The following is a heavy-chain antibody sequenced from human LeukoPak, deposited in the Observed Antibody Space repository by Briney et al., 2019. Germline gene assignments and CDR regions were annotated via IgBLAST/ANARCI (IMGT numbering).Heavy chain of an antibody. V-gene: IGHV1-69*05. Sequence: SVKVSCKASGGTFSSYTFTWVRQAPGQGLEWMGRIIPIFGTANYAQKFQGRVTITTDESTSTAYMELSSLRSEDTAVYYCASVGYCSGGSCYSVLGVFDYWGQGTLVTVSS. CDR2: IIPIFGTA. CDR3: ASVGYCSGGSCYSVLGVFDY. J-gene: IGHJ4*02. CDR1: GGTFSSYT. D-gene: IGHD2-15*01.